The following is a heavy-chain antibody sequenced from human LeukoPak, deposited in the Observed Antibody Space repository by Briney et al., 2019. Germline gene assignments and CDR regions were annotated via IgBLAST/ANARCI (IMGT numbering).Heavy chain of an antibody. CDR3: ARYGNIVVVPAAIGRDASDI. D-gene: IGHD2-2*01. J-gene: IGHJ3*02. CDR2: IYYSGST. Sequence: SETLSLTCTVSGGSISSYYWSWIRQPPGKGLEWIGYIYYSGSTNYNPSLKSRVTISVDTSKNQFSLKLSSVTAADTAVYYCARYGNIVVVPAAIGRDASDIWGQGTMVTVSS. CDR1: GGSISSYY. V-gene: IGHV4-59*08.